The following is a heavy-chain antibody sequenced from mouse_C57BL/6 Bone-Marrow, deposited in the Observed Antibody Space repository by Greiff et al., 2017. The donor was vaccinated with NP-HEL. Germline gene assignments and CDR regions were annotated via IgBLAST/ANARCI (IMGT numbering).Heavy chain of an antibody. D-gene: IGHD3-2*02. Sequence: EVKLMESGGDLVKPGGSLKLSCAASGFTFSSYGMSWVRQTPDKRLEWVATISSGGSYTYYPDSVKGRSTLSRDNAKNTLYLQMSSLKSEDTAMYYCARRAQATGFYAMDDWGQGTSVTVSS. CDR3: ARRAQATGFYAMDD. CDR1: GFTFSSYG. J-gene: IGHJ4*01. CDR2: ISSGGSYT. V-gene: IGHV5-6*02.